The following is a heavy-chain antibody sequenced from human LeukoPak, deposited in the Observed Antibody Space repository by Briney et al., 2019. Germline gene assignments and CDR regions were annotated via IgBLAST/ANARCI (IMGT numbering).Heavy chain of an antibody. CDR2: IYYSGST. D-gene: IGHD2-2*01. CDR3: ASGGHCSSTSCYESKKTYNWFDP. J-gene: IGHJ5*02. CDR1: GGSISSSSYY. Sequence: SETLSLTCTVSGGSISSSSYYWGWIRQPPGKGLEWIGSIYYSGSTYYNPSLKSRVTISVDTSKNQFSLKLSSVTAADTAVYYCASGGHCSSTSCYESKKTYNWFDPWGQGTLVTVSS. V-gene: IGHV4-39*07.